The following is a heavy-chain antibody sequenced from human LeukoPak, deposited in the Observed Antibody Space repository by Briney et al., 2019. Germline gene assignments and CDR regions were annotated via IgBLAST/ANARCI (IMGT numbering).Heavy chain of an antibody. CDR2: LQYDGNNK. CDR1: GFTFSSYE. CDR3: ARDSIRQQLYYFDS. J-gene: IGHJ4*02. D-gene: IGHD6-13*01. Sequence: GGSLRLSCAVSGFTFSSYEMNWVRQAPGKGLEWVAFLQYDGNNKYYAESVRGRFTISKDNSKNTLFLQMNSLRPDDTAIYYCARDSIRQQLYYFDSWGQGTLVTVSS. V-gene: IGHV3-30*02.